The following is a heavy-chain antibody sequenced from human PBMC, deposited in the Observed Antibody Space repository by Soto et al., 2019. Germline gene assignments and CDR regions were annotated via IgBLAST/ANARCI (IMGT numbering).Heavy chain of an antibody. J-gene: IGHJ4*02. V-gene: IGHV3-33*01. CDR3: ARDFLSLLRYFDWLLYSPYFDY. CDR1: GFTFSSYG. D-gene: IGHD3-9*01. Sequence: QVQLVESGGGVVQPGRSLRLSCAASGFTFSSYGMHWVRQAPGKGLEWVAVIWYDGSNKYYADSVKGRFTISRDNSKNTLYLQMNSLRAEDTAVYYCARDFLSLLRYFDWLLYSPYFDYWGQGTLVTVSS. CDR2: IWYDGSNK.